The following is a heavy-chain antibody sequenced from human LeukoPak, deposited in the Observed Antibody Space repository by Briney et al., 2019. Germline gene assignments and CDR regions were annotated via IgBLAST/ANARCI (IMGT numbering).Heavy chain of an antibody. CDR1: GGSISSYY. CDR3: ARGDHYFGSGSPYNWFDP. V-gene: IGHV4-59*01. Sequence: SENLSLTCTVSGGSISSYYWSWIRPPPGKGVEWIGYVYYSGSTNYNPSLQSRVTTSVDTFKNQFSLNLRSVTAADTAVYYCARGDHYFGSGSPYNWFDPWGQGTLVTVSS. D-gene: IGHD3-10*01. J-gene: IGHJ5*02. CDR2: VYYSGST.